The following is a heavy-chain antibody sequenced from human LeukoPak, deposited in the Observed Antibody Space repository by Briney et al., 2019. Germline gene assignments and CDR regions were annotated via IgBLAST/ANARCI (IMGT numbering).Heavy chain of an antibody. Sequence: SGTLSLTCAVSGGSISSSNWWSWVRQPPGKGLEWIGEIYHSGSTNYNPSLKSRVTISVDKSKNQFSLKLSSVTAADTAVYYCATVRDSCGYYYAAFDSWGQGTLVTVSS. CDR3: ATVRDSCGYYYAAFDS. D-gene: IGHD3-22*01. CDR2: IYHSGST. V-gene: IGHV4-4*02. CDR1: GGSISSSNW. J-gene: IGHJ4*02.